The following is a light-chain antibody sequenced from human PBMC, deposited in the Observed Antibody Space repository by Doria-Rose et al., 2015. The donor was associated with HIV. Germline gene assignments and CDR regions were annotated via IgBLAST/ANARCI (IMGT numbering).Light chain of an antibody. V-gene: IGKV3-20*01. Sequence: EIVLTQSPGTLSLSPGERATLSCRASQSFSSTYLAWYQQKPGQAPSLLIYDGSTRATGIPDRFSASGSGTDFTLTINRLEPEDFALYYCHQYGTSWTFGQGTNVEI. CDR2: DGS. CDR1: QSFSSTY. CDR3: HQYGTSWT. J-gene: IGKJ1*01.